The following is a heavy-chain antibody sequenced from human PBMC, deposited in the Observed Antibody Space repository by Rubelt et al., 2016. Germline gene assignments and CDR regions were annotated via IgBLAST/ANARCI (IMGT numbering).Heavy chain of an antibody. D-gene: IGHD1-26*01. CDR3: ARGDREWDPFPLGNYFDY. J-gene: IGHJ4*02. Sequence: QLQLQESGPGLVKPSETLSLTCTVSGGSISSSSYYWGWIRQPPGKGLEWIGSIYYSGSTYYNPSLTSRVTILVDTSKNQFSRKLSSVTAADTAVYYCARGDREWDPFPLGNYFDYWGQGTLVTVSS. CDR1: GGSISSSSYY. V-gene: IGHV4-39*07. CDR2: IYYSGST.